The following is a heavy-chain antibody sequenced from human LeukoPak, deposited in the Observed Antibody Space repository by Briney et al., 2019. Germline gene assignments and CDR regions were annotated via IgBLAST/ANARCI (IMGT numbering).Heavy chain of an antibody. CDR1: GGSFSGYY. D-gene: IGHD3-9*01. CDR2: INHSGST. J-gene: IGHJ5*02. V-gene: IGHV4-34*01. CDR3: ARGVSVVSVWLFRWHWFDP. Sequence: SETPSLTCAVYGGSFSGYYWSWIRQPPGKGLEWIGEINHSGSTNYNPSLKSRATVSVDTSKNQFSLKLSSVTAADTAVYYCARGVSVVSVWLFRWHWFDPWGQGTLVTVSS.